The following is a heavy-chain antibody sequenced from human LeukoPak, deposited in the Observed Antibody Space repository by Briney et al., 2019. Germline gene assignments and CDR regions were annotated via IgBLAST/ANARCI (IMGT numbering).Heavy chain of an antibody. D-gene: IGHD2/OR15-2a*01. Sequence: QPGRSLRLSCAASGFTFSSYGMHWVRQAPGKGLEWVAVIWYDGSNKYYADSVKGRFTISRDNSKNTLYLQMNSLRAEDTAVYYCAKKGFRVDFDYWGQGPLVTVSS. CDR3: AKKGFRVDFDY. J-gene: IGHJ4*02. V-gene: IGHV3-33*06. CDR1: GFTFSSYG. CDR2: IWYDGSNK.